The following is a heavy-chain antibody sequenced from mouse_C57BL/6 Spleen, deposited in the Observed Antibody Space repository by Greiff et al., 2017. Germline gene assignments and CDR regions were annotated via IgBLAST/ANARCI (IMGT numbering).Heavy chain of an antibody. CDR2: IHPNSGST. J-gene: IGHJ2*01. CDR1: GYTFTSYW. CDR3: ARDYYGSSYGY. D-gene: IGHD1-1*01. V-gene: IGHV1-64*01. Sequence: QVQLQQPGAELVKPGASVKLSCKASGYTFTSYWMHWVKQRPGQGLEWIGMIHPNSGSTNYNEKFKGKATLTVDKSSSTAYMQLSSLTSEDSAVYYCARDYYGSSYGYWGQGTTLTVSS.